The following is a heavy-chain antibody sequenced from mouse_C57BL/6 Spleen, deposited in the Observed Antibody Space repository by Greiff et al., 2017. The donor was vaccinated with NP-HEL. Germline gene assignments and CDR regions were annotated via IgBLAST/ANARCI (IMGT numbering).Heavy chain of an antibody. CDR2: IDPSDSET. CDR3: ASLGQDYAMDY. CDR1: GYTFTSYW. J-gene: IGHJ4*01. V-gene: IGHV1-52*01. Sequence: VQLQQPGAELVRPGSSVKLSCKASGYTFTSYWMHWVKQRPIQGLEWIGNIDPSDSETHYNQKFKDKATLTVDKSSSTAYMQLSSLTSEDSAVYYCASLGQDYAMDYWGQGTSVTVSS. D-gene: IGHD3-3*01.